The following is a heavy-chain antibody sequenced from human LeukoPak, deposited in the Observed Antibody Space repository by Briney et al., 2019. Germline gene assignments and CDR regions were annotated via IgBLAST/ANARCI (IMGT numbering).Heavy chain of an antibody. J-gene: IGHJ5*02. Sequence: GASVKVSCKASGGTFSSYAISWVRQAPGQGLEWMGGIIPIFGTANYAQKFQGRVTITADESTSTAYMELSSLRSEDTAVYYCARAYRGRYFDWLSHNWFDPWGQGTLVTVSS. CDR3: ARAYRGRYFDWLSHNWFDP. D-gene: IGHD3-9*01. CDR2: IIPIFGTA. V-gene: IGHV1-69*13. CDR1: GGTFSSYA.